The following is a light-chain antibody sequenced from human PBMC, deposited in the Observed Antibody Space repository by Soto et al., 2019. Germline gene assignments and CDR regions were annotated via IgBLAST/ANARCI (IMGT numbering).Light chain of an antibody. J-gene: IGKJ4*01. V-gene: IGKV3-11*01. Sequence: IAFTQSPATLSLSPGKRATLSCRASQNISSYLIWYQQKPGQAPRLLIYDVSNRETGIPARFSGSGSGTECTLTISRLEPEDVAVYYCQQYGSSTLTFGGGTKVDIK. CDR3: QQYGSSTLT. CDR1: QNISSY. CDR2: DVS.